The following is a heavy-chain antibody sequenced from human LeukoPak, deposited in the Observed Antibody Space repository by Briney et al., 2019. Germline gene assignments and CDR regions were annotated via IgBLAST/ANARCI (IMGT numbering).Heavy chain of an antibody. CDR1: GFTFSSYG. Sequence: GGSLRLSCAASGFTFSSYGMHWVRQAPGKGLEWVAFIRYDGNNKYYADSVRGRFTISRDNSKNTLYLQMNSLRAEDTAMYYCAKAIYYYYYMDVWGKETTVTVSS. CDR3: AKAIYYYYYMDV. V-gene: IGHV3-30*02. CDR2: IRYDGNNK. J-gene: IGHJ6*03.